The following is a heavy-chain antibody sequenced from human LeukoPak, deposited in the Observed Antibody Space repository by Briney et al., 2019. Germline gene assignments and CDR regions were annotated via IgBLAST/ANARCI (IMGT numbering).Heavy chain of an antibody. CDR2: IYNSGST. J-gene: IGHJ3*02. V-gene: IGHV4-59*01. Sequence: SETLSLTCTVSGGSISSYYWSWIRKPPGKGLEWIGYIYNSGSTNYNPSLKSRVTISVDTSKNQFSLKLDSVTAADTPVYYCARENIDDAFDIWGQGTMVTVSS. CDR3: ARENIDDAFDI. CDR1: GGSISSYY. D-gene: IGHD2/OR15-2a*01.